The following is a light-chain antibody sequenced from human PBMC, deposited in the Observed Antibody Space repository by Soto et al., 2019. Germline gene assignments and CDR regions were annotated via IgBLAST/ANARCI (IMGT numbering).Light chain of an antibody. V-gene: IGKV3-11*01. Sequence: EIVMTQSPATVSLSPGERATLSCRATENLRTFLAWYQQKAGQAPRLLIHDASHRAAGIPARFSGSGFGTDFTLTISSLEPEDAAVYYCQQRSNWPPITFGQGTRLEIK. CDR3: QQRSNWPPIT. CDR1: ENLRTF. J-gene: IGKJ5*01. CDR2: DAS.